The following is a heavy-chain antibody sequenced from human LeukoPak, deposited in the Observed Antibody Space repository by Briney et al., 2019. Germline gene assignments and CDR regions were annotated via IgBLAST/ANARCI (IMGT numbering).Heavy chain of an antibody. J-gene: IGHJ4*02. Sequence: GGSLRLSCAASGFTFSSYWMSWVRQAPGKGLEWVANIKQDGSEKYYVDSVKGRFTISRDNAKNSLYLQMNSLRAEDTAVYYCARDLGHYYDTQGRDWGQGTLVTVSS. CDR3: ARDLGHYYDTQGRD. D-gene: IGHD3-22*01. CDR2: IKQDGSEK. CDR1: GFTFSSYW. V-gene: IGHV3-7*01.